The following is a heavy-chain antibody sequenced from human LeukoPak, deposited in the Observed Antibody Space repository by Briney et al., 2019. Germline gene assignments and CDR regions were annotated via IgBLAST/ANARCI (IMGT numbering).Heavy chain of an antibody. CDR3: ARDLTVAGPMDV. CDR2: ISSSSSYI. Sequence: GGSLRLSCAASGFTFSSYSMNWVRQAPGKGLEWVSSISSSSSYIYYADSVKGRFTISRDNARNSLDLQMRSLRAEDTAVYYCARDLTVAGPMDVWGQGTTVTVSS. CDR1: GFTFSSYS. D-gene: IGHD6-19*01. J-gene: IGHJ6*02. V-gene: IGHV3-21*01.